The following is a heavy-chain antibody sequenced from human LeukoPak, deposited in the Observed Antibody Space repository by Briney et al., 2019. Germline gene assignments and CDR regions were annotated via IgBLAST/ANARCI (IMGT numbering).Heavy chain of an antibody. Sequence: SQTLSLTCAVSSGSTSSAAYSWSWIRQPPGKGLEWIGYIYHNGTTYYNPSLKSRVTISVDRSKNQFSLWLKSVTAADTAVYYCARASYSGYPPYYYGLDVWGKGTTVTVSS. CDR3: ARASYSGYPPYYYGLDV. J-gene: IGHJ6*04. CDR2: IYHNGTT. CDR1: SGSTSSAAYS. V-gene: IGHV4-30-2*01. D-gene: IGHD5-12*01.